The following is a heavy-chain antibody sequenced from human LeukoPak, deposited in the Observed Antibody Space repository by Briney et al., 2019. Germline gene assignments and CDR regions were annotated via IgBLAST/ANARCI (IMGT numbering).Heavy chain of an antibody. V-gene: IGHV3-15*01. D-gene: IGHD3-10*01. J-gene: IGHJ4*02. CDR2: IKSKTDGGTT. CDR3: TVAMVRGG. Sequence: GGSLRLSCAASGFTFSNAWMSWVRQAPGKGLEWVGRIKSKTDGGTTDYAEPVKGKFTISRYDSKNTLYLQMNSLKSEDTAVYYCTVAMVRGGWGQGTLVTVSS. CDR1: GFTFSNAW.